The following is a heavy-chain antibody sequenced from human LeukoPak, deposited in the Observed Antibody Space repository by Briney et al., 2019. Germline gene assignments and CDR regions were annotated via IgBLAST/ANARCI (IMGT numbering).Heavy chain of an antibody. CDR3: AGGPPAAADYLFRLDY. V-gene: IGHV1-18*01. D-gene: IGHD2-21*01. CDR1: GYTFTSYG. Sequence: ASVKVSCKASGYTFTSYGISWVRQAPGQGLEWMGWISAYNGNTNYAQKLQGRVTMTTDTSTSTAYMELRSLRSDDTAVYYCAGGPPAAADYLFRLDYRGQGTLVTVSS. CDR2: ISAYNGNT. J-gene: IGHJ4*02.